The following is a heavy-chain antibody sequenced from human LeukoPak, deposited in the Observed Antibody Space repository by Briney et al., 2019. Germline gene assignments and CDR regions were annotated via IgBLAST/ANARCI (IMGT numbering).Heavy chain of an antibody. CDR1: GYSISSGYY. D-gene: IGHD1-14*01. CDR3: ARAPRGNFDY. CDR2: IYHSGST. J-gene: IGHJ4*02. Sequence: PSETLSLTCTVSGYSISSGYYWGWIRQPPGKGLEWIGSIYHSGSTYYNPSLKSRVTISVDTSKNQFSLKLSSVTAADTAVYYCARAPRGNFDYWGQGTLVTVSS. V-gene: IGHV4-38-2*02.